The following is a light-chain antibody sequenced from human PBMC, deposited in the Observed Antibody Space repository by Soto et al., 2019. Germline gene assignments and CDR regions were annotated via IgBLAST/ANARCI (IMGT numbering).Light chain of an antibody. Sequence: EIVLTQSPGTLSLSPGERATLSCRASQSVSSNYLAWYQQKPGQAPRLLIYGASSRATGIPDRFSGSGSGTDFTLTISRLEPEDFAVYYCQQYVRSQLTFGGGTKVDIK. V-gene: IGKV3-20*01. CDR3: QQYVRSQLT. CDR2: GAS. J-gene: IGKJ4*01. CDR1: QSVSSNY.